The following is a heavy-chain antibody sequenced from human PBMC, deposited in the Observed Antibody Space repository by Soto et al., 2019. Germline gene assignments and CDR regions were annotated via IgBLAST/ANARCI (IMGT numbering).Heavy chain of an antibody. CDR1: GDSITSGDYY. J-gene: IGHJ4*02. CDR3: ARESFYGGDFEY. D-gene: IGHD4-17*01. Sequence: QVQLQESGPGLVKPSQTLSLTCTVSGDSITSGDYYWSWIRQSPGKGLEWIGYIYYSGITYYNPSLKSQITISIDTSKNQFSLKLRSVTAADTAIYYCARESFYGGDFEYWGQGSLVTVSS. V-gene: IGHV4-30-4*01. CDR2: IYYSGIT.